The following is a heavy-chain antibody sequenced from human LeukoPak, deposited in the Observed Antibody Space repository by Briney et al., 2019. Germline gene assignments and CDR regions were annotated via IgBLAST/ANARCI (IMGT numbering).Heavy chain of an antibody. CDR2: INPNSGGT. Sequence: ASVKVSCKASGYTFTSYGISWVRQAPGQGLEWMGWINPNSGGTNYAQKFQGRVTMTTDTSTSTAYMELRSLRSDDTAVYYCARVYCSGGSCYLSTPYYFDYWGQGTLVTVSS. CDR1: GYTFTSYG. V-gene: IGHV1-18*01. J-gene: IGHJ4*02. CDR3: ARVYCSGGSCYLSTPYYFDY. D-gene: IGHD2-15*01.